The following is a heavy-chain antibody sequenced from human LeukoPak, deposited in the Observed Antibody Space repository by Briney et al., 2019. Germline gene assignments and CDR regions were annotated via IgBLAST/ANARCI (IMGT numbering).Heavy chain of an antibody. CDR1: GFTFSSYW. CDR3: VREDPASFDY. CDR2: INSDGSST. J-gene: IGHJ4*02. Sequence: GGSLRLSCAASGFTFSSYWMSWVRQAPGKGLVWVSRINSDGSSTSYADSVKGRVTISRDNAKNTLYLQVNSLRAEDTAVYYCVREDPASFDYRGQGTLVTVSS. V-gene: IGHV3-74*01.